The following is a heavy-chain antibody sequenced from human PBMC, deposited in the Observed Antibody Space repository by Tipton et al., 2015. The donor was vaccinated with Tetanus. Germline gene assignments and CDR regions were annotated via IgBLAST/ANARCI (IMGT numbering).Heavy chain of an antibody. CDR1: GGSISSGGYY. J-gene: IGHJ4*02. Sequence: TLSLTCTVSGGSISSGGYYWSWIRQRPGKGLEWIGDIYSSGSTYSTPSLKGRVTISVDTSKNQFSLRLNSVTAADTAVYYCARDQARGARGWNYFAYWGQGTLVTVSS. CDR3: ARDQARGARGWNYFAY. CDR2: IYSSGST. D-gene: IGHD1-26*01. V-gene: IGHV4-31*03.